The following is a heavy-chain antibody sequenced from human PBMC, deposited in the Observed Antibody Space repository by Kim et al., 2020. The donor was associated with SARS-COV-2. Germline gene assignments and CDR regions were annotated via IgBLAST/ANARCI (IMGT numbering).Heavy chain of an antibody. V-gene: IGHV3-33*01. CDR3: ARGRGNYYYFMDV. J-gene: IGHJ6*03. Sequence: ADSRKGRFTISREHSKSTLYLQMNSLGAEDTAVYYCARGRGNYYYFMDVWGKGTTVTVSS.